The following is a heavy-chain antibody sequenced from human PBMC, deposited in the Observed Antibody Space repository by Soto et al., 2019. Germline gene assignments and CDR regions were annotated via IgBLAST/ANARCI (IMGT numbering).Heavy chain of an antibody. J-gene: IGHJ3*02. CDR3: ARDPSTGYYDSSGYYRGAFDI. CDR2: ISSSSGTI. CDR1: GFTFSSYN. D-gene: IGHD3-22*01. V-gene: IGHV3-48*02. Sequence: GGSLRLSCAASGFTFSSYNINWVRQAPGKGLEWVSYISSSSGTIYYADSVKGRFTISRDNAKNSLYLQMNSLRDEDTAVYYCARDPSTGYYDSSGYYRGAFDIWGQGKMVTVSS.